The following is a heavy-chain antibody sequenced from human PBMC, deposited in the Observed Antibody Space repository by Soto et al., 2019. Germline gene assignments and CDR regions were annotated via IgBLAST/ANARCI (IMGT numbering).Heavy chain of an antibody. Sequence: QVQLQESGPGLVKPSQTLSLTCTVSGGSISSGDYYWSWIRQPPGKGLEWIGYIYYSGSTYYNPYLKSRVTISVDTSKNQFSLKLSSVTAADTAVYYCARVKGSGSYYNGDYFDYWGQGTLVTVSS. CDR2: IYYSGST. J-gene: IGHJ4*02. D-gene: IGHD3-10*01. CDR1: GGSISSGDYY. CDR3: ARVKGSGSYYNGDYFDY. V-gene: IGHV4-30-4*01.